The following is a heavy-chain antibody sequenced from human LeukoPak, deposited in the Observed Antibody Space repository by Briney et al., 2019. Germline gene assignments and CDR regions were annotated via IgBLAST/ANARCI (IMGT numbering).Heavy chain of an antibody. CDR3: AKGLYHYYGSGSYTLDY. J-gene: IGHJ4*02. CDR2: ITGISDGT. V-gene: IGHV3-23*01. D-gene: IGHD3-10*01. CDR1: GFTFSGYA. Sequence: GGSLRLSCAASGFTFSGYAMSWVRQAPGKGLEWVSAITGISDGTYYADSVKGRFTISRDNSRNTLDLQMNSLRAEDTAVYYCAKGLYHYYGSGSYTLDYWGQGTQVTVSS.